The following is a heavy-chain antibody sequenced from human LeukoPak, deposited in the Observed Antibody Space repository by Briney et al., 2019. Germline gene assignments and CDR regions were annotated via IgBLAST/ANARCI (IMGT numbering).Heavy chain of an antibody. CDR2: IIPILGTA. CDR3: ARVGELPGRAIDQ. Sequence: SVKVSCKASGYTFTSYGISWVRQAPGQGLEWMGGIIPILGTANYAQKFQGRVTITADKSTSTAYMELSSLRAEDTAVYYCARVGELPGRAIDQWGQGTLVTVSS. CDR1: GYTFTSYG. D-gene: IGHD1-1*01. V-gene: IGHV1-69*10. J-gene: IGHJ4*02.